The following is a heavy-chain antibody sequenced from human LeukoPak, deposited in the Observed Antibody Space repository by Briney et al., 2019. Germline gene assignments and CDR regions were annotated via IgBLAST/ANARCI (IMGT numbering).Heavy chain of an antibody. CDR2: ISGSDNT. J-gene: IGHJ4*02. Sequence: GGSLRLSCAASGFSFSTYAMSWVRQAPGKGLEWVSGISGSDNTYYADSVKGRFTISRENAKNTLYLQMNSLRAEDTAVYYCTRDTQSHFDYWGQGTLVTVSS. CDR1: GFSFSTYA. CDR3: TRDTQSHFDY. V-gene: IGHV3-23*01.